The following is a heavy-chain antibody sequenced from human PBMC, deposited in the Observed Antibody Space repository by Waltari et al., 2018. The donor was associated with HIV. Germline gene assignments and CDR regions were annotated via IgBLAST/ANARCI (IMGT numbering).Heavy chain of an antibody. J-gene: IGHJ4*02. CDR1: GFTFRSYG. D-gene: IGHD6-19*01. CDR2: TWYDGSNK. Sequence: QVQLVESGGGVVQPGRSLRPSCAASGFTFRSYGMHWVRQAPGKGLEWVAVTWYDGSNKYYADSVKGRFTISRDNSKNTLYLQMNSLRAEDTAVYYCARMVSSTGWYVLDYWGQGTLVTVSS. CDR3: ARMVSSTGWYVLDY. V-gene: IGHV3-33*01.